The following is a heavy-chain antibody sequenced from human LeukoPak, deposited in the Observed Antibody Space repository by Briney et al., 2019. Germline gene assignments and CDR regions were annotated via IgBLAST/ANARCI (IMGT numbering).Heavy chain of an antibody. CDR2: IIPFFGIA. V-gene: IGHV1-69*10. CDR1: GGTFSNYA. Sequence: SVKVSCKASGGTFSNYAISWVRQAPGQGLEWMGGIIPFFGIAKYAQKLQGRVTITADKSTSTAYMELSSLRSEDTAVYHCATCSRLSPDYFYYMDVWGKGTTVTVSS. D-gene: IGHD6-6*01. J-gene: IGHJ6*03. CDR3: ATCSRLSPDYFYYMDV.